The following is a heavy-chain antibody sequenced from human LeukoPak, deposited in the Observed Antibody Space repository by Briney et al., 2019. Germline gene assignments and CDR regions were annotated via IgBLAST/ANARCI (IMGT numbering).Heavy chain of an antibody. D-gene: IGHD6-13*01. CDR3: ATGVAAYYYFDY. CDR1: GYTLTELS. CDR2: FDPEDGET. J-gene: IGHJ4*02. Sequence: ASVKVSCKVSGYTLTELSMHWLRQAPGKGLEWMGGFDPEDGETIYAQKFQGSVTMTEDTSTDTAYMELSSLRSEDTAVYYCATGVAAYYYFDYWGQGTLVTVSS. V-gene: IGHV1-24*01.